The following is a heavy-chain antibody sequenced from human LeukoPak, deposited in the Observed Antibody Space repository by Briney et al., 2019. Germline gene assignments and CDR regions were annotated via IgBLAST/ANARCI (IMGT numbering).Heavy chain of an antibody. CDR2: ISSSGSTI. J-gene: IGHJ4*02. D-gene: IGHD1-26*01. Sequence: PGGSLRLSCAASGFTFSDHGMQWVRQAPGRGLEWVSFISSSGSTIPYADSVKGRFTISRDNAKNSLYLQMNSLRGEDTALYYCARDRSEDRFDYWGQGTLVTVSS. CDR1: GFTFSDHG. V-gene: IGHV3-48*03. CDR3: ARDRSEDRFDY.